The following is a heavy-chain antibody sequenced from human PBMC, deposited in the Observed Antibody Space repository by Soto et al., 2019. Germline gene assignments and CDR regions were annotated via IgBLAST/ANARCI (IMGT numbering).Heavy chain of an antibody. CDR2: ISSSSSTI. CDR3: AREVAYYDSSGEVY. CDR1: GFTFSSYS. Sequence: GGSLRLSCAASGFTFSSYSMNWVRQAPGKGLEWVSYISSSSSTIYYADSVKGRFTISRDKAKNSLYLQMNSLRDEDTAVYYCAREVAYYDSSGEVYWGQGTLVTVSS. V-gene: IGHV3-48*02. D-gene: IGHD3-22*01. J-gene: IGHJ4*02.